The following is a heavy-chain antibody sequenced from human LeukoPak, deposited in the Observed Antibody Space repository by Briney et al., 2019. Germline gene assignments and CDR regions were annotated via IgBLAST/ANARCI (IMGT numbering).Heavy chain of an antibody. V-gene: IGHV3-23*01. Sequence: GGSLGLSCAASGFTFSSYAMSWVRQAPGKGLEWVSFISPSGDRTSNADSVEGRFTISRDNSKNTLYLQMNSLRAEDTAVYYCAKDRITMVRGVIIFDYWGQGTLVTVSS. CDR3: AKDRITMVRGVIIFDY. CDR2: ISPSGDRT. CDR1: GFTFSSYA. D-gene: IGHD3-10*01. J-gene: IGHJ4*02.